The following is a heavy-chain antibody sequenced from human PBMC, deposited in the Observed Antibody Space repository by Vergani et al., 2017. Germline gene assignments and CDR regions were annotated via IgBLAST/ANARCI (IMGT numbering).Heavy chain of an antibody. Sequence: EVQLVESGGGLVQPGRSLRLSCTASGFTFGDYAMSWVRQAPGKGLEWVGFIRSKAYGGTTEYAASVKGRFTISRDDSKSIAYLQMYSLKTEDTAVYYCTRDCSGGSCYYYYYGMDVWGQGTTVTVSS. V-gene: IGHV3-49*04. CDR2: IRSKAYGGTT. CDR3: TRDCSGGSCYYYYYGMDV. J-gene: IGHJ6*02. D-gene: IGHD2-15*01. CDR1: GFTFGDYA.